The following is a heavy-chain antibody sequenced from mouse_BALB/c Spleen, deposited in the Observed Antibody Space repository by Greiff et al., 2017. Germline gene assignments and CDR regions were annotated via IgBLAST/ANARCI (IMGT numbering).Heavy chain of an antibody. D-gene: IGHD3-2*01. J-gene: IGHJ2*01. CDR1: GYSFTDYI. Sequence: VQLQQTGPELVKPGASVKISCKASGYSFTDYIMLWVKQSHGKSLEWIGNINPYYGSTSYNLKFKGKATLTVDKSSSTAYMQLNSLTSEDSAVDYCARGGRQLGPFDYWGQGTTLTVSS. V-gene: IGHV1-39*01. CDR2: INPYYGST. CDR3: ARGGRQLGPFDY.